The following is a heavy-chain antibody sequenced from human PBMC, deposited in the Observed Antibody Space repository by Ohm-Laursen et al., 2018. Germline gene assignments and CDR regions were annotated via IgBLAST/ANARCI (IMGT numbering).Heavy chain of an antibody. Sequence: ASVKVSCKASGGTFSSYAISWVRQAPGQGLEWMGGIIPIFGTANYAQKFQGRVTITADESTSTAYMELSSLRSEDTAVYYCARDTFGGNSEDDYWGQGTLVTVSS. CDR2: IIPIFGTA. D-gene: IGHD4-23*01. J-gene: IGHJ4*02. V-gene: IGHV1-69*13. CDR3: ARDTFGGNSEDDY. CDR1: GGTFSSYA.